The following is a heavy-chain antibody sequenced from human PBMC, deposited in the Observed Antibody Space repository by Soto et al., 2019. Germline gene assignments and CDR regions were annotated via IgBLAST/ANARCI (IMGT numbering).Heavy chain of an antibody. D-gene: IGHD3-16*01. CDR2: INSDGSNT. J-gene: IGHJ6*02. CDR3: VRDTGMIRFPRNYYYGMDV. CDR1: GFTFSRYW. Sequence: EVQLVESGGGLVQPGGSLRLSCAASGFTFSRYWMHWVRQAPGKGLVWVSRINSDGSNTAYADSVKGRFTISRDNAKNKRKLQVHSLRAEDTAVYFCVRDTGMIRFPRNYYYGMDVWGQGTTVTVAS. V-gene: IGHV3-74*01.